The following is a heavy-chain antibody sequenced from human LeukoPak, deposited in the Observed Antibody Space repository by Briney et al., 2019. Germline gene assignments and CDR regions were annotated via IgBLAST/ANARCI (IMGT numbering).Heavy chain of an antibody. CDR2: IHYGGST. V-gene: IGHV4-39*01. J-gene: IGHJ6*02. Sequence: PSETLSLTCTVSGGSISSSSYYWGWIRQPPGRGLEWIVTIHYGGSTYYNPSLKSRVTISVDTSKNQFSLKLSSVTAADTAVFYCARHRGNSYYYHGMDVWGQGTTVTVSS. CDR3: ARHRGNSYYYHGMDV. CDR1: GGSISSSSYY. D-gene: IGHD4-23*01.